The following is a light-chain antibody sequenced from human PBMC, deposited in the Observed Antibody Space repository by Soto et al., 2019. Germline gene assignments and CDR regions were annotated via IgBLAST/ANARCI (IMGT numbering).Light chain of an antibody. J-gene: IGLJ1*01. CDR3: QVWDSSSDHYV. CDR2: YDS. Sequence: SYELTQPPSVSVAPGKTATITCGGNNIGSKNVHWYQQKPGQAPVLVIYYDSARPSGIPERFSGSKSGNTATLTISRVEAGDEADYHCQVWDSSSDHYVFGTGTKVTVL. CDR1: NIGSKN. V-gene: IGLV3-21*04.